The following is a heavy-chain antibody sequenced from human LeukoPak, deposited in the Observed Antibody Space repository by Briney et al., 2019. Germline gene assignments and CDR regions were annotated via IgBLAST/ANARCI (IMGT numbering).Heavy chain of an antibody. CDR1: GGSISGYY. J-gene: IGHJ4*02. V-gene: IGHV4-4*07. D-gene: IGHD2-15*01. Sequence: PSETLSLTCSVSGGSISGYYWTWIRQPAGKGLEWIGRIYTSGSTNYNPSLKSRVTISVDTSKNQFSLKLSSVTAADTAVYYCARDGCSGGSCYPYFDYWGQGTLVTVSS. CDR2: IYTSGST. CDR3: ARDGCSGGSCYPYFDY.